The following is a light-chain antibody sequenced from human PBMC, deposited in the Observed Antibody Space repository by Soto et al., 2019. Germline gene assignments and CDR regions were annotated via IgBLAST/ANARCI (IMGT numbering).Light chain of an antibody. V-gene: IGLV2-8*01. CDR3: ASKAGSSRHVV. CDR1: RSDIGDSNY. J-gene: IGLJ2*01. CDR2: EVI. Sequence: QSVLTQPPSASGSPGQSVTISRTGSRSDIGDSNYVSWYQQHPRKAPKLIISEVINRPSGVPDRFSASKSGNTASLTISGLQAEDEADYYCASKAGSSRHVVFGGGTKLTVL.